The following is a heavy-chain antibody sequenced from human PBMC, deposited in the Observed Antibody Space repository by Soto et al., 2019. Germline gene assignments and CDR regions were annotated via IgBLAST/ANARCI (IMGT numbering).Heavy chain of an antibody. D-gene: IGHD2-2*02. Sequence: ASVKVSCKASGYTFTGYYMHWVRQAPGQGLEWMGWINPNSGGTNYAQKFQGWVTMTRDTSISTAYMELSRLRSDDTAVYYCARASGPSIPYYLDYWGQGTLVTGYS. CDR1: GYTFTGYY. CDR2: INPNSGGT. V-gene: IGHV1-2*04. J-gene: IGHJ4*02. CDR3: ARASGPSIPYYLDY.